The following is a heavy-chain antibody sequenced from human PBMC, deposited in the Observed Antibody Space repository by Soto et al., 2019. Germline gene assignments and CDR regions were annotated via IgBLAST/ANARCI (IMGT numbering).Heavy chain of an antibody. CDR1: GFTFAAYA. CDR2: IRGSGGDT. J-gene: IGHJ4*02. Sequence: GGSLRLSCAASGFTFAAYAMNWVRQAPGKGLEWVSVIRGSGGDTYYVDSVKGRFTISRDNSKNTLYLQMNSLRAEDTALYYCAGGLSLSYWDLLHFPPPDCWGQGTLVTVSS. D-gene: IGHD1-26*01. V-gene: IGHV3-23*01. CDR3: AGGLSLSYWDLLHFPPPDC.